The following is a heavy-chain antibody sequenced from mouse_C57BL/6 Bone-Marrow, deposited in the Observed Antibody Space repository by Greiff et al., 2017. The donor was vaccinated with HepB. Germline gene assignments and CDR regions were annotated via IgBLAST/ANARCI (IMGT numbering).Heavy chain of an antibody. D-gene: IGHD1-1*01. CDR1: GYTFTSYW. Sequence: QSCKASGYTFTSYWMHWVKQRPGRGLEWIGRIDPNSGGTKYNEKFKSKATLTVDKPSSTAYMQLSSLTSEDSAVYYCARFYYYGSYWYFDVWGTGTTVTVSS. J-gene: IGHJ1*03. V-gene: IGHV1-72*01. CDR3: ARFYYYGSYWYFDV. CDR2: IDPNSGGT.